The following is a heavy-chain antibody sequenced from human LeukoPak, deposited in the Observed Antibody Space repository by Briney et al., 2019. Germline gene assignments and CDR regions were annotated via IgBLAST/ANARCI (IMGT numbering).Heavy chain of an antibody. CDR3: ARETGGNSLIYFDY. CDR1: GYTFTDYY. J-gene: IGHJ4*02. Sequence: ASVKVSCKTSGYTFTDYYMHWVRQAPGQGLEWMGRINLNSGVTNYAQKFQGRVTKTRDTSINTAYMELSRLRSDDTAVYFCARETGGNSLIYFDYWGQGTLVTVSS. V-gene: IGHV1-2*06. CDR2: INLNSGVT. D-gene: IGHD4-23*01.